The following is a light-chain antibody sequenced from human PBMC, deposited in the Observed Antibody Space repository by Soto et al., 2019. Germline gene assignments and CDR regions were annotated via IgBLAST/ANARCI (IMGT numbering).Light chain of an antibody. CDR3: SSYTSSSTVV. J-gene: IGLJ2*01. Sequence: SVLTQPASVSGSPGQSITISCTGTSSDVGDYNYVSWYQQHPGKAPKLMIYEVSNRPSGVSNRFSGSKSGNTASLTISGLQAEDEADYYCSSYTSSSTVVFGGGTKVTVL. V-gene: IGLV2-14*01. CDR1: SSDVGDYNY. CDR2: EVS.